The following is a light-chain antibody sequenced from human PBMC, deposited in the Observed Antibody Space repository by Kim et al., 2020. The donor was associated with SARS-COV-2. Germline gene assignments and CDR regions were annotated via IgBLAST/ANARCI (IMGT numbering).Light chain of an antibody. V-gene: IGKV3-11*01. CDR2: DAS. J-gene: IGKJ5*01. CDR1: QSVSSY. CDR3: QQRTT. Sequence: ATLSLAPGESATLSCRASQSVSSYLAWYQQKPGQAPRLLIYDASNRATGIPARFSGSGSGTDFTLTISSLEPEDFAVYYCQQRTTFGQGTRLEIK.